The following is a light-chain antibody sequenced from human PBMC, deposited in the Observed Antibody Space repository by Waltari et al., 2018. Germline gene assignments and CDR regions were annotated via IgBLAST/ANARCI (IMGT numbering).Light chain of an antibody. CDR2: DVR. J-gene: IGLJ2*01. Sequence: QSALTQPRSVSGSPGQSVTISCTGTSSDVGGYNYVSWYQQPPGKAPKLMIYDVRKRPSGVPHRFSGSKSCNTASLTISGLQAEDEADYYCCSYAGSYTLVVFGGGTKLTVL. CDR1: SSDVGGYNY. V-gene: IGLV2-11*01. CDR3: CSYAGSYTLVV.